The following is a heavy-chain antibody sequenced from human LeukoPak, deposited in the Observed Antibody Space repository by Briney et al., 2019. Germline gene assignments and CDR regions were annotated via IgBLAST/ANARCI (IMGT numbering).Heavy chain of an antibody. D-gene: IGHD3-3*01. V-gene: IGHV1-18*01. Sequence: ASVKVSCKASGYTFTSYGISWVRQAPGQGLEWMGWISAYNGNTNYAQKLQGRVTMTTDTSTSTAYMELRSLRSDDTAVYYCARDSATKITIFGVAYPGSDYYYYYMDVWGKGTTVTVSS. CDR2: ISAYNGNT. J-gene: IGHJ6*03. CDR3: ARDSATKITIFGVAYPGSDYYYYYMDV. CDR1: GYTFTSYG.